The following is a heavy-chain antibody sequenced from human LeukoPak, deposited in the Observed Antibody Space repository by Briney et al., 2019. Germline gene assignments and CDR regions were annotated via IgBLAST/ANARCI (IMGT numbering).Heavy chain of an antibody. CDR2: IRYDGSNK. J-gene: IGHJ4*02. CDR1: GFTFSSYG. D-gene: IGHD5-18*01. Sequence: GGSLRLSCAASGFTFSSYGMHWVRQAPGKGLEWVAFIRYDGSNKYYADSVKGRFTISRDNSKNTLYLQMNSLRAEDTAVYYCAKDPYSYGYSYFDYWGQGTLVTVSS. V-gene: IGHV3-30*02. CDR3: AKDPYSYGYSYFDY.